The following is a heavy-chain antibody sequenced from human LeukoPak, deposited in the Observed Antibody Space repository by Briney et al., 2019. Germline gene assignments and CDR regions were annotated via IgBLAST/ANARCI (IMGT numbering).Heavy chain of an antibody. CDR1: GYIFSTSA. D-gene: IGHD2/OR15-2a*01. J-gene: IGHJ4*02. V-gene: IGHV1-18*01. CDR2: INYNGNT. Sequence: GASVKVSCGASGYIFSTSAISWMRQAPGQGLEWMGWINYNGNTDYAQKFQGRVTMTTDTFTSTAYMELRSLRSDDTAVYYCAKDRTSLSDSLVFDQWGQGTLVTVSS. CDR3: AKDRTSLSDSLVFDQ.